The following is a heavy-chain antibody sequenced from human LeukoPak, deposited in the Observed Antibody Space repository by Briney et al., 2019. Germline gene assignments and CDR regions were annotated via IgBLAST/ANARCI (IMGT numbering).Heavy chain of an antibody. CDR1: GGSISSHY. V-gene: IGHV4-59*11. J-gene: IGHJ4*02. Sequence: SETLSLTCAVSGGSISSHYWSWIRQPPGKGLEWIGYIYYSGSTNYNPSLKSRVTISVDTSKNQFSLKLSSVTAADTAVYYCARGRLVPAASGFDYWGQGTLVTVSS. CDR2: IYYSGST. CDR3: ARGRLVPAASGFDY. D-gene: IGHD2-2*01.